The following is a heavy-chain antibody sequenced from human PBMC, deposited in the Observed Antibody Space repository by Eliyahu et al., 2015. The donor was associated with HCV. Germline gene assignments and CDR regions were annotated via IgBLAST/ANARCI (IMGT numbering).Heavy chain of an antibody. CDR2: ISGSGGST. CDR1: GFTFSSYA. V-gene: IGHV3-23*01. D-gene: IGHD4-17*01. J-gene: IGHJ4*02. Sequence: EVQLLESGGGLVQPGGSLXXSCAASGFTFSSYAMSWVRQAPGKGLEWVSAISGSGGSTYYADSVKGRFTISRDNSKNTLYLQMNSLRAEDTAVYYCAKDLPNYGDPGCFDYWGQGTLVTVSS. CDR3: AKDLPNYGDPGCFDY.